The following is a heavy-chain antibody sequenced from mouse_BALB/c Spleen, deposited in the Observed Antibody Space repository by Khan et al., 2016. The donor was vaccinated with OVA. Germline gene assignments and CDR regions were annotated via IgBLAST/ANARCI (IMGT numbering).Heavy chain of an antibody. Sequence: EVKLEESGPELVRPGVSVKISCKASGYSFTGYFMNWVMQSHGKSLEWIGRINPHIGETFYNQRFKDKATLTVDESSSTAHMELRSLSSEDSAVYYCTRIYRSDFDYWGQGTTLTVSS. CDR2: INPHIGET. CDR1: GYSFTGYF. CDR3: TRIYRSDFDY. V-gene: IGHV1-20*01. J-gene: IGHJ2*01. D-gene: IGHD1-1*01.